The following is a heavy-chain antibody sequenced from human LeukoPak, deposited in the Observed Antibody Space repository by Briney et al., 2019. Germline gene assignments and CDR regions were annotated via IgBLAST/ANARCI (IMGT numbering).Heavy chain of an antibody. J-gene: IGHJ4*02. Sequence: SETLSLTCTVSGFSISFGYYWGWVRPPPGKGLEWIGSIYYSGSTYYNPSLKSRVTISVDTSKNQFSLKLSSVTAADTAVYYCARDSGSYYFDYWGQGTLVTVSS. D-gene: IGHD1-26*01. CDR2: IYYSGST. CDR3: ARDSGSYYFDY. V-gene: IGHV4-38-2*02. CDR1: GFSISFGYY.